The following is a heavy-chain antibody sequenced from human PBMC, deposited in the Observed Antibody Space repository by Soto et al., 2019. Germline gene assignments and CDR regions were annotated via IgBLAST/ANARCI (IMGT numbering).Heavy chain of an antibody. CDR2: MNPNSGDT. Sequence: QVQLVQSGAEVKKPGASVKVSCKASGYTFTNYDINWVRQATGQGLEWMGWMNPNSGDTGYAQNFQGRVTMTSNTSISAAFMDMIVLRSEKTAVYDCATVSAWKFYFFMDVWGKGTTVIVT. CDR3: ATVSAWKFYFFMDV. D-gene: IGHD6-19*01. CDR1: GYTFTNYD. V-gene: IGHV1-8*01. J-gene: IGHJ6*03.